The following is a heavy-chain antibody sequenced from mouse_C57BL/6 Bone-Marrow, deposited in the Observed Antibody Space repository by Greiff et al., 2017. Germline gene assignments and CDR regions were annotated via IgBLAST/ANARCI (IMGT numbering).Heavy chain of an antibody. CDR2: IWRGGST. CDR3: AKKGSSYDYWYFDV. CDR1: GFSLTSYG. J-gene: IGHJ1*03. D-gene: IGHD1-1*01. Sequence: VKLVESGPGLVQPSQSLSITCTVSGFSLTSYGVHWVRQSPGTGLEWLGVIWRGGSTDYNAAFMSRLSITKDNSKSQVFFKMNSLQADDTAIYYCAKKGSSYDYWYFDVWGTGTTGTVSS. V-gene: IGHV2-5*01.